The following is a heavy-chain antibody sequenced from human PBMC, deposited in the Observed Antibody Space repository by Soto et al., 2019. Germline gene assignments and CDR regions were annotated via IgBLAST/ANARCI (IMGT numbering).Heavy chain of an antibody. J-gene: IGHJ4*02. V-gene: IGHV1-18*01. D-gene: IGHD3-22*01. CDR1: GYTFTSYG. Sequence: QVQLVQSGAEVKTPGASVKVSCKASGYTFTSYGITWVRQAPGQGLEWMGWISAYNANTNYAQKLQGRVTMTTDTSTSTAYMELRSLRSDDTALYYCAREASINYGPVGQDTSGYYIDYWGQGTLVTVSS. CDR3: AREASINYGPVGQDTSGYYIDY. CDR2: ISAYNANT.